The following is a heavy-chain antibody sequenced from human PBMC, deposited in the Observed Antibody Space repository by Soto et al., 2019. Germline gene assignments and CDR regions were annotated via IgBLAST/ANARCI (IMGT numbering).Heavy chain of an antibody. CDR1: GFDFSAFA. D-gene: IGHD2-8*01. CDR2: ISSRSNYI. Sequence: EVQLVESGGGLVKFGGSLRLSCAVSGFDFSAFAMNWVRQAPGKGLEWGSSISSRSNYIYFADSVKGRFTVSRDNAKNSLYLQMSSLRAEDTAVYYCAIEVCYRGETEGNGLDVWGQGTTVTVSS. CDR3: AIEVCYRGETEGNGLDV. V-gene: IGHV3-21*06. J-gene: IGHJ6*02.